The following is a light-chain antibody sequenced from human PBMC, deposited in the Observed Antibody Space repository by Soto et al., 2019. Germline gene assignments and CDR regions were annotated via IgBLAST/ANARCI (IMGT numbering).Light chain of an antibody. Sequence: QSVLTQPPSVSEAPRQRVTISCSGSSSNIGSNPVSWYQLLPGTAPKLLIYDNERPSGVPDRFSGSKSGTSASLAISGLQSDDEADYYCAAWDASLNGVVFGGGTKLTVL. CDR2: DN. V-gene: IGLV1-36*01. CDR1: SSNIGSNP. J-gene: IGLJ2*01. CDR3: AAWDASLNGVV.